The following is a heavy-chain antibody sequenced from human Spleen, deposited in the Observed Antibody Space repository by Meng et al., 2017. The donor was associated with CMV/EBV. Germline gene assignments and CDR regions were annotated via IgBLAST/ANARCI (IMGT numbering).Heavy chain of an antibody. V-gene: IGHV1-18*01. D-gene: IGHD3-16*01. CDR3: ATLGFWGDYFDH. J-gene: IGHJ4*02. Sequence: ASVKVSCKASGVTFDSHGITWARQAPGQGLEWMGWIRGYNGNTKYAQKFHDRVTMTTDTTSSTAYMELRSLRSDDTAVYYCATLGFWGDYFDHWGQGTLVIVSS. CDR2: IRGYNGNT. CDR1: GVTFDSHG.